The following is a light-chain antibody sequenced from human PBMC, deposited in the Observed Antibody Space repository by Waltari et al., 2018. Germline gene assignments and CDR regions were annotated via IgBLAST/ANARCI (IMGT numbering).Light chain of an antibody. V-gene: IGKV3-20*01. J-gene: IGKJ1*01. Sequence: SRMASQSVSRFLACYKQKPGHAPRLLIYGASTRATGIPDRFSVSGSGTDFSLTISRLGPEDFAVYYCQKYDRLPATFGQGTKVEIK. CDR3: QKYDRLPAT. CDR1: QSVSRF. CDR2: GAS.